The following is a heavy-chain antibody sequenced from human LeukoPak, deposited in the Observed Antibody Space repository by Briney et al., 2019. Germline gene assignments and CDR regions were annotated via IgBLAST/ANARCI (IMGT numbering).Heavy chain of an antibody. D-gene: IGHD3-9*01. CDR2: ISSSGSTI. J-gene: IGHJ4*02. CDR1: GFTFSSYE. V-gene: IGHV3-48*03. CDR3: AKDLLRYFDWLLNDS. Sequence: GGSLRLSCAASGFTFSSYEMNWVRQAPGKGLEWVSYISSSGSTIYYADSVKGRFTISRDNSKNTLYLQMNSLRAEDTAVYYCAKDLLRYFDWLLNDSWGQGTLVTVSS.